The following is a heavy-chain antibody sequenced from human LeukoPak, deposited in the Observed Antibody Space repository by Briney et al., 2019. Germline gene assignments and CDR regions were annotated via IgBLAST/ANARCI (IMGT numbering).Heavy chain of an antibody. J-gene: IGHJ4*02. Sequence: GGSLRLPCAASGFNFNVYSMNWVRQAPGKGLEWISYITGNTATIYYADSVKGRFTISRDNAKNSLDLQMNSLRVEDTAVYYCARSTDWYADYWGQGTLVTVSS. CDR1: GFNFNVYS. CDR2: ITGNTATI. V-gene: IGHV3-48*01. D-gene: IGHD3-9*01. CDR3: ARSTDWYADY.